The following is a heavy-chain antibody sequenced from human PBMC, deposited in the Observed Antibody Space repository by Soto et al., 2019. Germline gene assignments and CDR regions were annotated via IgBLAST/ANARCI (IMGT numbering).Heavy chain of an antibody. D-gene: IGHD2-21*01. V-gene: IGHV3-23*05. CDR1: GLPHNNFA. CDR2: IYGSGGGI. J-gene: IGHJ4*02. CDR3: AKDAVYNDGLWLMDH. Sequence: GGSLRLSCTASGLPHNNFAMMWVRQAPGKGLECVAGIYGSGGGIQYADSVEGRFTISRDNSRSTVYLQMTDLRADDTALYYCAKDAVYNDGLWLMDHWGQGTQVTVSS.